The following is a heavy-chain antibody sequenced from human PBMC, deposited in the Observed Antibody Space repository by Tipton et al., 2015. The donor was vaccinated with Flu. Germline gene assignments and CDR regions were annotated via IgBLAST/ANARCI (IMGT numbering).Heavy chain of an antibody. V-gene: IGHV4-61*02. D-gene: IGHD4-11*01. J-gene: IGHJ5*02. CDR3: ARRTFSNYVSEPKNWFDR. CDR2: IYASGNT. Sequence: TLSLTCTVSGGSISSGSYYWSWIRQPAGKGLEWIGRIYASGNTNYSPSLKSRVTISVDTSKSQFSLNLTSVTAADTAVYFCARRTFSNYVSEPKNWFDRWGQGTLVTVSS. CDR1: GGSISSGSYY.